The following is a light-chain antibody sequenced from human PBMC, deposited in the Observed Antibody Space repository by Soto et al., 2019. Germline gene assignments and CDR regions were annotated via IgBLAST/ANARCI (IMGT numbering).Light chain of an antibody. CDR2: ENN. CDR1: SSNIGAGYE. Sequence: QPVLTQPPSVSEAPGHRVTISCTGSSSNIGAGYEAHWYQQVPGTAPKLLIYENNNRPSGVPDRFSGSKSGTSASLAITGLQAEDEAEYYCQSYDSSLSGYVFGTGTKLTVL. CDR3: QSYDSSLSGYV. V-gene: IGLV1-40*01. J-gene: IGLJ1*01.